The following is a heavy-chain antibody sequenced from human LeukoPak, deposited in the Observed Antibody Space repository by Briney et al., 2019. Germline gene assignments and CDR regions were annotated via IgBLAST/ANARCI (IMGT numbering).Heavy chain of an antibody. CDR3: ARNKRGDY. J-gene: IGHJ4*02. D-gene: IGHD1/OR15-1a*01. Sequence: GGSLRLSCAASGFTSSHYWMSWVRQAPGKGLEWVASIKQDGSEENYVDSVKGRFTFSRDNAKNSLYLQMNSLRGEDTAVYYCARNKRGDYWGQGTLVTVSS. CDR2: IKQDGSEE. V-gene: IGHV3-7*01. CDR1: GFTSSHYW.